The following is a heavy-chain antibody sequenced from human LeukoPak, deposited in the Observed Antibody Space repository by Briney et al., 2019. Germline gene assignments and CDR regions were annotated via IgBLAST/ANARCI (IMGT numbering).Heavy chain of an antibody. Sequence: GGSLRLSCAASGLTFNSYWMHWVRQVAGKGLVWVARINGDASNTTYADSVKGRFTISRDNAKNTLYLQMNSLRVDDTAVYYCARGGVTMVRGVIITSPYYYYMDVWGKGTTVTVSS. CDR1: GLTFNSYW. D-gene: IGHD3-10*01. CDR2: INGDASNT. J-gene: IGHJ6*03. CDR3: ARGGVTMVRGVIITSPYYYYMDV. V-gene: IGHV3-74*03.